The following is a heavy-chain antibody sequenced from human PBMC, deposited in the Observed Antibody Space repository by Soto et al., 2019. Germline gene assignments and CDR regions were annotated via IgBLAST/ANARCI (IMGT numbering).Heavy chain of an antibody. J-gene: IGHJ4*02. CDR2: IYYSGIT. Sequence: PSETLSLTCTVSGGSISSGGYYWSWIRQHPGKGLEWIGYIYYSGITYYNPSLKSRVTISVDTSKNQFSLKLSSVTAADTAVYYCARIPDSGSYNFDYWGQGTLVTVSS. CDR3: ARIPDSGSYNFDY. V-gene: IGHV4-31*03. CDR1: GGSISSGGYY. D-gene: IGHD1-26*01.